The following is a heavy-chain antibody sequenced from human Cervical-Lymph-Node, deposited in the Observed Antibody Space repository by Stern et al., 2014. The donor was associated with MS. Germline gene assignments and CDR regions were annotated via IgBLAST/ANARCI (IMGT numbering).Heavy chain of an antibody. CDR1: GFTFSSYA. V-gene: IGHV3-23*01. CDR3: AKVPLDFWSGYH. J-gene: IGHJ4*02. Sequence: EVQLLESGGGLVQPGGSLRLSCAASGFTFSSYAMSWVRQAPGKGLEWVSAISDSGGSTCYADSVKGRFTISRDNSKNTLYLQMNSLRAEDTAVYYCAKVPLDFWSGYHWGQGTLVTVSS. CDR2: ISDSGGST. D-gene: IGHD3-3*01.